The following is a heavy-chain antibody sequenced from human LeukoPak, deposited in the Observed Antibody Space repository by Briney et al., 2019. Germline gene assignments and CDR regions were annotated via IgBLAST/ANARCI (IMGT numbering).Heavy chain of an antibody. CDR2: ISSSSSYI. D-gene: IGHD5-18*01. CDR3: ARGPEVTHFDY. Sequence: GGSLRLSCAASGFTFSSYSMNWVRQAPGKGLEWVSSISSSSSYIYYADSVKGRFTISRDNAKDSLYLQMNSLRAEDTAVCYCARGPEVTHFDYWGQGTLFTVSS. CDR1: GFTFSSYS. V-gene: IGHV3-21*01. J-gene: IGHJ4*02.